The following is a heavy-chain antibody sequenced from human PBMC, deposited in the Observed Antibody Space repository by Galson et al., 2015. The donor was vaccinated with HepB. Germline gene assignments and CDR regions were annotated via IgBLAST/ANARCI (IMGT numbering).Heavy chain of an antibody. CDR3: ARVWVFQPPATLSLFQYYFDN. CDR1: GGSISSSNW. V-gene: IGHV4-4*02. Sequence: SETLSLTCAVSGGSISSSNWWSWVRQPPGKGLEWIGQIYESGSTKYNPSLKSRVTISLDKSRDQFSLKMTSVTDADTAVVYCARVWVFQPPATLSLFQYYFDNWGQGAQVTVS. CDR2: IYESGST. J-gene: IGHJ4*02. D-gene: IGHD2/OR15-2a*01.